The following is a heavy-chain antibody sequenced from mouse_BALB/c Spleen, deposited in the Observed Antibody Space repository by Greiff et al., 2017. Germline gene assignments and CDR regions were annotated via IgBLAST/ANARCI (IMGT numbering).Heavy chain of an antibody. CDR2: ISDGGSYT. CDR1: GFTFSDYY. V-gene: IGHV5-4*02. J-gene: IGHJ4*01. D-gene: IGHD2-1*01. CDR3: ARGRGNGAMDY. Sequence: DVKLVESGGGLVKPGGSLKLSCAASGFTFSDYYMYWVRQTPEKRLEWVATISDGGSYTYYPDSVKGRFTISRDNAKNNLYLQMSSLKSEDTAMYYCARGRGNGAMDYWGQGTSVTVSS.